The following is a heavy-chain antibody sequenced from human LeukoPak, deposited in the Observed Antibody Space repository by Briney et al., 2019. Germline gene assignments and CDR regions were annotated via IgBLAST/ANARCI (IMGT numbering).Heavy chain of an antibody. CDR3: AKPPPDSSSWLFDY. CDR2: ISGNCGTT. CDR1: GLTFSTYA. J-gene: IGHJ4*02. V-gene: IGHV3-23*01. Sequence: GGSLSLSCAAPGLTFSTYAMRWVRQAPGKGLEGVSTISGNCGTTYYADSVKGRFTISRDNSKNTLYLQMNSLRVEDTAVYYCAKPPPDSSSWLFDYWGLGTLVTVSS. D-gene: IGHD6-13*01.